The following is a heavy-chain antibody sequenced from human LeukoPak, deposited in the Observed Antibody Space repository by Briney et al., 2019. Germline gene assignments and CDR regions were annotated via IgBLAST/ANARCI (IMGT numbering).Heavy chain of an antibody. D-gene: IGHD4-17*01. CDR2: IYYSGST. CDR3: ARVYGDYGVDY. J-gene: IGHJ4*02. CDR1: GGSISSYY. V-gene: IGHV4-59*12. Sequence: PSETLSLTCTVSGGSISSYYWSWIRQPPGKGLEWIGYIYYSGSTNYNPSLKSRVTMSVDTSKNQFSLKLSSVTAADTAVYYCARVYGDYGVDYWGQGTLVTVSS.